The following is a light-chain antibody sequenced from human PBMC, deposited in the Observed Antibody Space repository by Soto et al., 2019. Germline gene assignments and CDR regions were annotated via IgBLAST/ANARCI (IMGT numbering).Light chain of an antibody. Sequence: EVVMTQSPATLSVSPGERVALSCRASQSLNSNYLAWHQQKPGQAPRLLIYDTFSRATGIPDRFSGSGSGTDFTLTISRLEPEDFAVYFCQQYDYLITFGQGTRLEIK. CDR2: DTF. J-gene: IGKJ5*01. CDR3: QQYDYLIT. CDR1: QSLNSNY. V-gene: IGKV3-20*01.